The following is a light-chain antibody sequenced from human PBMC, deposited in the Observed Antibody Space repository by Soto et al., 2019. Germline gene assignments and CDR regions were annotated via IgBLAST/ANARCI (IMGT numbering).Light chain of an antibody. Sequence: QSVLTQPASVSGSPGQSITVSCTGTSSDIGASNYVSWYQQHPGKAPKLIISEVSNRPSGVSNRFSGSKSGGTASLTISGLQAEDEGDYYCTSYTSSTTWVFGGGTQLTVL. CDR3: TSYTSSTTWV. V-gene: IGLV2-14*01. J-gene: IGLJ3*02. CDR2: EVS. CDR1: SSDIGASNY.